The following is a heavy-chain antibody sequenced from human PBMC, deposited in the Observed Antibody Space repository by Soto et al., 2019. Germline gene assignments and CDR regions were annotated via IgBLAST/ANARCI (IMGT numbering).Heavy chain of an antibody. D-gene: IGHD4-17*01. J-gene: IGHJ6*02. Sequence: QITLKESGPTLVKPTQTLTLTCTFSGFSLSTSGVGVGWIRQPPGKALEWLALIYWNDDKRYSPSLKSRLTITKDTSKNQVVLTMTNMDPVDTATYYCAQALTVTTSVGRNYYYYYGMDVWGQGTTVTVSS. V-gene: IGHV2-5*01. CDR1: GFSLSTSGVG. CDR3: AQALTVTTSVGRNYYYYYGMDV. CDR2: IYWNDDK.